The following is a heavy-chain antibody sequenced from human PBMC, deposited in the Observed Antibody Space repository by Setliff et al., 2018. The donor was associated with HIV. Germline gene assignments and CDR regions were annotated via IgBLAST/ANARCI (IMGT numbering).Heavy chain of an antibody. CDR2: IIPILGIA. Sequence: SVKVSCKASGGTLSSYAISWVRQAPGQGLEWMGGIIPILGIANYAQKFQGRVTITADESTSTAYMELSSLRSEDTAVYYCAREGGYYGSGSSHYFDYWGQGTLVTV. CDR1: GGTLSSYA. J-gene: IGHJ4*02. V-gene: IGHV1-69*10. D-gene: IGHD3-10*01. CDR3: AREGGYYGSGSSHYFDY.